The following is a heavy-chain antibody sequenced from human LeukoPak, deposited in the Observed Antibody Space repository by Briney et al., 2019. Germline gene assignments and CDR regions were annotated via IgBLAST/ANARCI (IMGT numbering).Heavy chain of an antibody. CDR3: AKEGYNFATYYFVY. J-gene: IGHJ4*02. CDR1: GFTLSSYA. Sequence: GGSLRLSCAASGFTLSSYAMSWVRQAPGKGLEWVSGISRSGGSTYYADSVKGRFTISRDNSKNTLYLQMDSLRAEDTAVYYCAKEGYNFATYYFVYWGQGTLVTVSS. D-gene: IGHD1-1*01. V-gene: IGHV3-23*01. CDR2: ISRSGGST.